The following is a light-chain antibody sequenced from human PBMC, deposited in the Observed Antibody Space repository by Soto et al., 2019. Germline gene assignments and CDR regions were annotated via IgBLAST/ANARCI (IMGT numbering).Light chain of an antibody. CDR3: SPYTSSSTVV. CDR1: SSDVGGYNY. V-gene: IGLV2-14*01. CDR2: DVS. J-gene: IGLJ2*01. Sequence: QSALTQPASVSGSPGQSITISCTGTSSDVGGYNYVSWYQQHPGKAPKLMIYDVSHRPSGVSNRFSGSKSGNTASLTISGLQAEDEADYYCSPYTSSSTVVFGGGTKLTVL.